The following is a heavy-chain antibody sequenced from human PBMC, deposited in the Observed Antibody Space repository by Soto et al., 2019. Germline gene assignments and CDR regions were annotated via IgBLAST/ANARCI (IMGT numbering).Heavy chain of an antibody. CDR1: GFTFSSYA. D-gene: IGHD2-15*01. Sequence: PGGSLRRSCAASGFTFSSYAMHWVRQAPGKGLEWVSVISNRGDTHYADSVRGRFSLSRDISDNTLHLQMNNLRVEDTAVYYCAREPRYCRGGSCSITGDAYDIWGQGTMVTVSS. J-gene: IGHJ3*02. V-gene: IGHV3-66*01. CDR2: ISNRGDT. CDR3: AREPRYCRGGSCSITGDAYDI.